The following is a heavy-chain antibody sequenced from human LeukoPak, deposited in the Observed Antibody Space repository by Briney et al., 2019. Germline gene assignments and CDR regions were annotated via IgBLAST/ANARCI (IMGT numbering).Heavy chain of an antibody. CDR1: GGSISSSGYY. J-gene: IGHJ4*02. Sequence: SETLSLTCTVSGGSISSSGYYWAWIRQPPGKGLKWIGTIYNSGSTYYNPSLKSRVIISVDTSKNQFSLRLSSVTAADTAVYYCAVGDSSGWYRVGYWGQGTLVTVSS. V-gene: IGHV4-39*01. CDR3: AVGDSSGWYRVGY. D-gene: IGHD6-19*01. CDR2: IYNSGST.